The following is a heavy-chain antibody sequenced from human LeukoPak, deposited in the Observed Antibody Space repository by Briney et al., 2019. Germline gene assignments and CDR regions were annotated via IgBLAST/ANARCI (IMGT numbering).Heavy chain of an antibody. CDR2: ITGSGGNT. Sequence: GGSLRLSCAASGFIFSSYGMSWVRQGAGKWLEWVSTITGSGGNTDYADAVKGRFTTSRDNSKNTLYLKMHSLRAEDTAVYYCAVDWYDSSGYGTFDYWGQGTLVTVSS. CDR1: GFIFSSYG. V-gene: IGHV3-23*01. CDR3: AVDWYDSSGYGTFDY. J-gene: IGHJ4*02. D-gene: IGHD3-22*01.